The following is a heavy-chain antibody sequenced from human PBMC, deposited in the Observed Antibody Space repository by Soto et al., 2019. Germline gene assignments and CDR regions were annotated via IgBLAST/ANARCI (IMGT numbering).Heavy chain of an antibody. CDR3: PGVIAATERPVYDWFDP. D-gene: IGHD6-25*01. J-gene: IGHJ5*02. V-gene: IGHV1-18*01. CDR2: ISAYNGNT. CDR1: GYTFTSYG. Sequence: ASVKVSCKASGYTFTSYGISWVRQAPGQGLEWMGWISAYNGNTNYAQKLQGRVTMTTDTYTSTAYMELRSLRSDDTGVYYCPGVIAATERPVYDWFDPWGQGTLVTVSS.